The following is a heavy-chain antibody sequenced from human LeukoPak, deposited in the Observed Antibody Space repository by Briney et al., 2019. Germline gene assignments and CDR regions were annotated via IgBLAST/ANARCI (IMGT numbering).Heavy chain of an antibody. CDR2: INAGNGNT. V-gene: IGHV1-3*01. J-gene: IGHJ4*02. Sequence: APVKVSCKASGYTFTSYAMHWVRQAPGQRLEWMGWINAGNGNTKCSQKFQGRVTITRDTSASTAYMELSSLRSEDTAVYYCARGEGSYYGYWGQGTLVTVSS. D-gene: IGHD3-10*01. CDR1: GYTFTSYA. CDR3: ARGEGSYYGY.